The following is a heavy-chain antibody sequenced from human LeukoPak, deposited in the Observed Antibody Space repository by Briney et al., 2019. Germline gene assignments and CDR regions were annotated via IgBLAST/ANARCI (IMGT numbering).Heavy chain of an antibody. CDR3: ARDRALGSGKYYFDY. D-gene: IGHD3-16*01. J-gene: IGHJ4*02. Sequence: SETLSLTCTVSGGYISSYYWSWIRQPPGKGLEWIGEINHSGSTNYNPSLKSRVTISVDTSQNQFSLKLSSVTAADTAVYYCARDRALGSGKYYFDYWGQGTLVTVSA. CDR1: GGYISSYY. CDR2: INHSGST. V-gene: IGHV4-34*01.